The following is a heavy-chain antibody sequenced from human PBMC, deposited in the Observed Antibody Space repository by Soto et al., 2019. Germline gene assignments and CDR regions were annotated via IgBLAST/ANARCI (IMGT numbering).Heavy chain of an antibody. CDR2: IYSSGST. D-gene: IGHD6-13*01. CDR1: GGSISSYY. Sequence: QVQLQESGPGLVKPSETLSLTCTVSGGSISSYYWSWIRQPAGKGLEWIGRIYSSGSTNYNASLKSRVTMSVDTSKNQFSLKLSSVTAADTAVSYCVRWGIPGAGTWFDPWGQGTLVTVSS. V-gene: IGHV4-4*07. J-gene: IGHJ5*02. CDR3: VRWGIPGAGTWFDP.